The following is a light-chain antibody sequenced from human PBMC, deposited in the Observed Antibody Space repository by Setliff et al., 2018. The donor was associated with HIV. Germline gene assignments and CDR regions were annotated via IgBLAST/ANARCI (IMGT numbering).Light chain of an antibody. CDR2: STN. Sequence: QSVLTQPPSASETPGRRVTILCSGSSSNIGSNTVSWSKQLPRTAPKLLIHSTNQRPSGVPDRFSVSKSGTSASLVISGLQSEDEADYYCAAWDDSLNAHFVFGTGTKV. CDR3: AAWDDSLNAHFV. J-gene: IGLJ1*01. CDR1: SSNIGSNT. V-gene: IGLV1-44*01.